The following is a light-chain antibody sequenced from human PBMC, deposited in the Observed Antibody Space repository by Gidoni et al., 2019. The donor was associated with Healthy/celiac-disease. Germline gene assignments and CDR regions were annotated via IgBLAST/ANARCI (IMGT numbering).Light chain of an antibody. V-gene: IGLV2-23*02. CDR3: CSYAGSSTRV. CDR1: SSDVGSYNL. Sequence: SSLTQHASVSGSPGQTNTISCTGTSSDVGSYNLVSCYQQHPGKAPKLMIYEVSNRPSVDSNRVSGSKSGNTASLTITGLQAEDEADYYCCSYAGSSTRVFGGGTKLTVL. CDR2: EVS. J-gene: IGLJ3*02.